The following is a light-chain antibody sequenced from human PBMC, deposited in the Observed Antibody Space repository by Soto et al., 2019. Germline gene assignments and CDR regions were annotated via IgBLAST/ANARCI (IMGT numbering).Light chain of an antibody. J-gene: IGKJ5*01. CDR2: DAS. CDR1: QSVCSN. V-gene: IGKV3-11*01. Sequence: EIVLTQSPCTLSLSPGERATLSCRASQSVCSNLAWYQQKPGQAPRLLIYDASNRATGIPARFSGSGSGTDFTLTISSLEPEDFAAYYCQQRSNWPPITFGQGTRLEI. CDR3: QQRSNWPPIT.